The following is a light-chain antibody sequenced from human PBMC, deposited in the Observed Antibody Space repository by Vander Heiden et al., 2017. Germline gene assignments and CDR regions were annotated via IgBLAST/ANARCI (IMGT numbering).Light chain of an antibody. J-gene: IGKJ2*01. CDR1: QSVSSY. CDR3: QQRSNWPPYT. CDR2: DAS. Sequence: EIVLTQSPATLSLSPGERATLSCRASQSVSSYLAWYQQKPGQAPRLLIYDASNRATGIPARFSGSGSGTDFTRPISSLEPEDFAVYYCQQRSNWPPYTFGQGTKLEIK. V-gene: IGKV3-11*01.